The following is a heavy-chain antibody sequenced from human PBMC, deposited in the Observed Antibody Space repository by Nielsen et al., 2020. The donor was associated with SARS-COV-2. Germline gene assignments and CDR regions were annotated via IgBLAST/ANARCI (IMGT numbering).Heavy chain of an antibody. Sequence: GSLRLSCTVSGGSISSYYWSWIRQPPGKGLEWIGSISYSGSTNYNPSLKSRVAIPVDTSKNQFSLKLSSVTAADTAVYYCARDDDNWGSLAYWGQGTLVTVSS. CDR2: ISYSGST. CDR1: GGSISSYY. J-gene: IGHJ4*02. CDR3: ARDDDNWGSLAY. D-gene: IGHD7-27*01. V-gene: IGHV4-59*13.